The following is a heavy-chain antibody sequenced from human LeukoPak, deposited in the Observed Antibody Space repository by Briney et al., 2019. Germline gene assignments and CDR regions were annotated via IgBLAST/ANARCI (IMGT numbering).Heavy chain of an antibody. Sequence: MSSETLSLTCTVSGGSISSYYWRWIRQPPGKGLEWIGYIYYSGSTNYNPSLKSRVTISVDTSKNQFSLKLSSVTAADTAVYYCARESTYCSGGSCYRRPFDYWGQGTLVTVSS. CDR2: IYYSGST. D-gene: IGHD2-15*01. CDR1: GGSISSYY. CDR3: ARESTYCSGGSCYRRPFDY. V-gene: IGHV4-59*01. J-gene: IGHJ4*02.